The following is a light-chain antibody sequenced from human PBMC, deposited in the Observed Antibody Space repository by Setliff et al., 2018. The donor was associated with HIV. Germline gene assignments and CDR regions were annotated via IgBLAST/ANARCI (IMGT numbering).Light chain of an antibody. Sequence: SVLTQPPPVSGAPGQRVTISCTGSSSNIGAGFVVHWYQHLPGTAPKLLMYGNNNRPSGVPDRFSDSKSGASASLAITGLRAEDEADYYCQSYDSSLSGFVFGTGTKVTVL. CDR2: GNN. CDR1: SSNIGAGFV. J-gene: IGLJ1*01. V-gene: IGLV1-40*01. CDR3: QSYDSSLSGFV.